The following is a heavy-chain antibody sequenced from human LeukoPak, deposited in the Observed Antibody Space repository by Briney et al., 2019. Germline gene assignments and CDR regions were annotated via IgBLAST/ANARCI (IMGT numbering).Heavy chain of an antibody. CDR3: AREGYGDHERLFDY. J-gene: IGHJ4*02. Sequence: QSGRSLRLSCGASGFTFSTFAMHWVRQAPGKGLEWVAFISNDGRNKYYADSVNGRFTISRDNSKNTLSLQMDSLRVEDTAVYYCAREGYGDHERLFDYWGQGTLVTVSS. V-gene: IGHV3-30-3*01. CDR2: ISNDGRNK. D-gene: IGHD4-17*01. CDR1: GFTFSTFA.